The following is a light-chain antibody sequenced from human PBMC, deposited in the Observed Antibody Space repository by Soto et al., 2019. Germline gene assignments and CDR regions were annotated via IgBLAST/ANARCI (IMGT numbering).Light chain of an antibody. V-gene: IGKV1-8*01. CDR3: QQYNNWPWT. J-gene: IGKJ1*01. Sequence: AIRMTQSPSSLSASTGDRVTITCRASQGISSYLAWYQQKPGKAPKLLIYAASTLQSGVPSRFSGSVSGTEGTITISSLKSEDGSVYYCQQYNNWPWTFGQGTKVDIK. CDR1: QGISSY. CDR2: AAS.